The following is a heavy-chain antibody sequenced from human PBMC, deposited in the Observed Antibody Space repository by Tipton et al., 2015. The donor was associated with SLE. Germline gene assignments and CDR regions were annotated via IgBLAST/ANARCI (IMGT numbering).Heavy chain of an antibody. Sequence: TLSLTCTVSGVSISSGSYYWGWIRHPPGQGLEWIGSIYHSWSTYYNPSLKSRVTIAVDTSKNQFSLKLSSVTAADTAVYYCARSYSSGWFFDYWGQGTLVTVSS. CDR3: ARSYSSGWFFDY. CDR1: GVSISSGSYY. D-gene: IGHD6-19*01. J-gene: IGHJ4*02. CDR2: IYHSWST. V-gene: IGHV4-39*07.